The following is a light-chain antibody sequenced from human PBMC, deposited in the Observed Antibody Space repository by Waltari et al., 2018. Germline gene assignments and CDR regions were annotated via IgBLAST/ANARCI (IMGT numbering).Light chain of an antibody. Sequence: QSVLTQPASVSGSPGQPITISCTGTNSDIGSYSYVSWYQQYPGKAPKLIIYDLPERPSGVSTRFSCSKSGNTASLTISGLQADDEADYFCSSYTGRGTVIFGRGTMVTVL. CDR1: NSDIGSYSY. CDR3: SSYTGRGTVI. J-gene: IGLJ2*01. V-gene: IGLV2-14*01. CDR2: DLP.